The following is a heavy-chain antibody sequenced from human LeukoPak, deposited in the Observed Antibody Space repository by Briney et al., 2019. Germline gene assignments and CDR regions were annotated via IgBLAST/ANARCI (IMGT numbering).Heavy chain of an antibody. CDR1: GGTFSSYA. J-gene: IGHJ6*03. D-gene: IGHD3-9*01. CDR3: ARAVRYFDWSTPYYYYYMDV. Sequence: SVKVSCKASGGTFSSYAISWVRQAPGQGLEWMGGIIPIFGTANYAQKFQGRVTITRNTSISTAYMELSSLRSEDTAVYYCARAVRYFDWSTPYYYYYMDVWGKGTTVTVSS. CDR2: IIPIFGTA. V-gene: IGHV1-69*05.